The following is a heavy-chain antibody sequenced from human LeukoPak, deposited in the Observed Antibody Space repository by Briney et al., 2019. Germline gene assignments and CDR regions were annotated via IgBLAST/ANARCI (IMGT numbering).Heavy chain of an antibody. CDR3: ASLRGYSYGYDY. CDR2: INPSGGNT. D-gene: IGHD5-18*01. Sequence: ASVKVSCKASGYTFTSYYLQWVRQAPGQGLEWMGIINPSGGNTSYAQKFQGRVTMTRDMSTSTVYMELSSLRSEDTAVYYCASLRGYSYGYDYWGQGTLVTVSS. J-gene: IGHJ4*02. V-gene: IGHV1-46*01. CDR1: GYTFTSYY.